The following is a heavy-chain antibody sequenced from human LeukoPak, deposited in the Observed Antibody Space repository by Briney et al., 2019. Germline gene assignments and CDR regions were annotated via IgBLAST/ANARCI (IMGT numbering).Heavy chain of an antibody. CDR3: AKDQDDFWSAYSY. D-gene: IGHD3-3*01. CDR2: FSGSGVGT. V-gene: IGHV3-23*01. CDR1: GFTFSSYA. Sequence: GGSLRLSCAASGFTFSSYAMSWVRRAPGKGLEWVSGFSGSGVGTYYADSVKGRFSISRDNSKYTLYLQMNSLRDEDTALYYCAKDQDDFWSAYSYWGQGTLVTVSS. J-gene: IGHJ4*02.